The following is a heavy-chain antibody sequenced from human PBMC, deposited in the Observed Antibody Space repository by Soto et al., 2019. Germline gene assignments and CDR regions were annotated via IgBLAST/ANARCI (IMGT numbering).Heavy chain of an antibody. D-gene: IGHD1-7*01. CDR1: GGSISSYY. V-gene: IGHV4-59*01. CDR3: ARDKGELTVYFDY. CDR2: IYYSGST. Sequence: PSETLSLTCTVSGGSISSYYWSWIRQPPGKGLEWIGYIYYSGSTNYNPSLKSRVTISVDTSKNQFSLKLSSVTAADTAVYYCARDKGELTVYFDYWGQGTPVTVSS. J-gene: IGHJ4*02.